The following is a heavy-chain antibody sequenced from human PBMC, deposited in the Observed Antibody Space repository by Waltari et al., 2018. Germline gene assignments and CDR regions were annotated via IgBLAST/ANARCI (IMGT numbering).Heavy chain of an antibody. J-gene: IGHJ2*01. D-gene: IGHD6-19*01. CDR3: ARDGGWLSYWYFDL. V-gene: IGHV3-21*01. Sequence: WVSSISSSSSYIYYADSVKGRFTISRDNAKNSLYLQMNSLRAEDTAVYYCARDGGWLSYWYFDLWGRGTLVTVSS. CDR2: ISSSSSYI.